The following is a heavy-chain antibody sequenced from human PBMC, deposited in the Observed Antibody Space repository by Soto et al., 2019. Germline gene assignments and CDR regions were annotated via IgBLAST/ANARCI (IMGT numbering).Heavy chain of an antibody. CDR1: GYTFTGYY. J-gene: IGHJ6*02. Sequence: ASVKVSCKASGYTFTGYYMHWVRQAPGQGLEWMGWINPNSGGTNYAQKFQGWVTMTRDTSISTAYMELSRLRSDDTAVYYCARNGYCSSTSCYSLNYYGMDVWGQGTTVTVSS. V-gene: IGHV1-2*04. CDR3: ARNGYCSSTSCYSLNYYGMDV. CDR2: INPNSGGT. D-gene: IGHD2-2*03.